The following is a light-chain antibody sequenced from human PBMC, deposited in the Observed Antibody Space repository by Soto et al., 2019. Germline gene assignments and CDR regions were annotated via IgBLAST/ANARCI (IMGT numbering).Light chain of an antibody. CDR3: SSYTSRSYV. Sequence: QSALTQPASVSGSPGQSITISGTGTSSDVGGYNYVSWYQQHPGKAPKLMIYDVSNRPSGVSNRFSGSKSGNTASLTISGLQAEDEADYYCSSYTSRSYVFGTGTKVTVI. CDR1: SSDVGGYNY. J-gene: IGLJ1*01. CDR2: DVS. V-gene: IGLV2-14*01.